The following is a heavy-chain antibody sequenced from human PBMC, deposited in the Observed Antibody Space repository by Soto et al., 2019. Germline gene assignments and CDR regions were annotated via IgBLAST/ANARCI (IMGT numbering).Heavy chain of an antibody. D-gene: IGHD2-21*02. CDR3: AREGLCGADCYFFEY. CDR1: GFTFSNSE. Sequence: EVQLVESGGGLVEPGGSLRLSCAASGFTFSNSEMYWVRQAPGKGLEWVSKINYSGSNIYNSESVKGRFTISRDNAKNSLYLQMSSLTDEDTAVYYCAREGLCGADCYFFEYWGPGTLVTVSS. CDR2: INYSGSNI. V-gene: IGHV3-48*03. J-gene: IGHJ4*02.